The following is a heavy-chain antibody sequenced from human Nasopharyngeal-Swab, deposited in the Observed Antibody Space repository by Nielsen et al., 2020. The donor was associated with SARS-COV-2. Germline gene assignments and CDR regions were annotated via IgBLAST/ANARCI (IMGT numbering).Heavy chain of an antibody. Sequence: ASVKVSCKASGYTFTSYYMHWVRQAPGQGLEWMGIINPSGGSTSYAQKFQGRVTITADKSTSTAYMELSSLRSEDTAVYYCARAEQLWFGDLFDYWGQGTLVTVSS. CDR3: ARAEQLWFGDLFDY. V-gene: IGHV1-46*01. D-gene: IGHD3-10*01. CDR2: INPSGGST. J-gene: IGHJ4*02. CDR1: GYTFTSYY.